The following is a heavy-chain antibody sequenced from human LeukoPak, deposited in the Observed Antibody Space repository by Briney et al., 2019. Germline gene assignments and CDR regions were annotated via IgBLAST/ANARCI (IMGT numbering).Heavy chain of an antibody. CDR2: ISSSSSYI. D-gene: IGHD6-19*01. CDR3: ARRGSSGWSTPIDY. CDR1: GFTFSSYS. V-gene: IGHV3-21*01. J-gene: IGHJ4*02. Sequence: GGSLRLSCAASGFTFSSYSMNWVRQAPGKGLEWVSSISSSSSYIYYADSVKGRFTISRDNAKNSLHLQMNSLRAEDTAVYYCARRGSSGWSTPIDYWGQGTLVTVSS.